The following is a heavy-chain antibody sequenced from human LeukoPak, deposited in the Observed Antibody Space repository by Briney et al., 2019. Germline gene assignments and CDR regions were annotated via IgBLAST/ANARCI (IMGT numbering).Heavy chain of an antibody. Sequence: SETLSLTCAVYGGSFSGYYWSWIRQPPGKGLEWIGEINHSGSTNYNPSLKSRVTISVDTSKNQFSLKLSSVTAADTAVYYCARGTHLRYCSSTSCYIALDIWGQGTMVTVSS. J-gene: IGHJ3*02. CDR1: GGSFSGYY. D-gene: IGHD2-2*02. V-gene: IGHV4-34*01. CDR3: ARGTHLRYCSSTSCYIALDI. CDR2: INHSGST.